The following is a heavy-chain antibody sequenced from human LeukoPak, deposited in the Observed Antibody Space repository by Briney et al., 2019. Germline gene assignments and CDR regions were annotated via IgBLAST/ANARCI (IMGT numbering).Heavy chain of an antibody. V-gene: IGHV3-7*01. CDR1: GFSFSIYW. CDR2: IEPDGSEK. CDR3: AKLEGAYYYDSSGYPPSFDY. Sequence: GGSLRLSCAASGFSFSIYWMTWVRRAPGKGLEWVANIEPDGSEKYYADSVKGRFTISRDNSKNTLYLQMNSLRAEDTAVYYCAKLEGAYYYDSSGYPPSFDYWGQGTLVTVSS. D-gene: IGHD3-22*01. J-gene: IGHJ4*02.